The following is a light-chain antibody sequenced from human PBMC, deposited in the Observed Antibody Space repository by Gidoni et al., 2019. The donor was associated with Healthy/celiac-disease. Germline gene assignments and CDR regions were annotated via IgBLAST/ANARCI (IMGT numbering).Light chain of an antibody. CDR3: QQYNT. V-gene: IGKV1-5*03. CDR1: QSISSW. J-gene: IGKJ1*01. Sequence: DIQMTQSPSTLSASVGDRVTITCRASQSISSWLAWYQQKPGKAPKLLIYKASSLRSGVPSRFSGRGSGTEFTLNISSLQPDGFATYYCQQYNTFGQGTKVEIK. CDR2: KAS.